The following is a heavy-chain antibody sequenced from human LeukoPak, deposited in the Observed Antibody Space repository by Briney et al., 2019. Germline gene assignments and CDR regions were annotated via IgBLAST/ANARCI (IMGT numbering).Heavy chain of an antibody. J-gene: IGHJ4*02. CDR1: GFTFSSYA. CDR2: ISGSGGST. Sequence: GGSLRLSCAASGFTFSSYAMSWVRQAPGKGLEWVSVISGSGGSTHYADSVKGRFTNSRDDSKNTLYMQMNSLGAEDTAVYYCAKESPHFDYWGQGTLVTVSS. V-gene: IGHV3-23*01. CDR3: AKESPHFDY. D-gene: IGHD3-3*02.